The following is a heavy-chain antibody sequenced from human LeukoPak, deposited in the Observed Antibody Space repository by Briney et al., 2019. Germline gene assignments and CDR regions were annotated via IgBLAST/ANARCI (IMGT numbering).Heavy chain of an antibody. V-gene: IGHV3-7*03. CDR1: GFPFSNSW. D-gene: IGHD1/OR15-1a*01. CDR2: IKSDGSGI. CDR3: AGGNSMDV. J-gene: IGHJ6*04. Sequence: GGSLRLSCAVSGFPFSNSWMYWVRQAPGKGLEGVANIKSDGSGISYVDSVKGRFIISRDNARDSLYLQMNSLRVEDTAVYFCAGGNSMDVWGKGTAVTVSS.